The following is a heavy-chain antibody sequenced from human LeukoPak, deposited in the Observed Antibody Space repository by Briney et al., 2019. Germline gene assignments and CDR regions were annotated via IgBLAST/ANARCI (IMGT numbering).Heavy chain of an antibody. Sequence: SETLSLTCTVPGGSISSYYWSWIRQPPGKGLEWIGYIYTTGSTNYNPSLKSRVTISVDTSNNQFSLKLSSVTAPDTAVYYCARHAGPYNWNYGFFDYWGQGTLVTVSS. V-gene: IGHV4-4*09. CDR3: ARHAGPYNWNYGFFDY. D-gene: IGHD1-7*01. CDR1: GGSISSYY. CDR2: IYTTGST. J-gene: IGHJ4*02.